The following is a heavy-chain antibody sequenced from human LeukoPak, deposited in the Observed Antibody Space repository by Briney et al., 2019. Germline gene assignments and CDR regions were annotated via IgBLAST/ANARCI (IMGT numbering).Heavy chain of an antibody. V-gene: IGHV4-59*01. CDR1: GGSISSYY. CDR3: ARGIMVRGVIPLYYLDY. J-gene: IGHJ4*02. CDR2: IYYSGST. Sequence: PSETLSLTCTVSGGSISSYYWSWIRQPPGKGLEWIGYIYYSGSTNYNPSLKSRVTISVDTSKNQFSLKLSSVTAADPALYYCARGIMVRGVIPLYYLDYWGQGTLLTVSS. D-gene: IGHD3-10*01.